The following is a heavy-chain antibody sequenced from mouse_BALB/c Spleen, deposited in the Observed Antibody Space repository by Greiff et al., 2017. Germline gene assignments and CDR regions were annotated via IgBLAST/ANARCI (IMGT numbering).Heavy chain of an antibody. CDR2: ISSGGSYT. J-gene: IGHJ2*01. V-gene: IGHV5-6-4*01. D-gene: IGHD2-10*02. CDR3: TRYGNFDY. CDR1: GFTFSSYT. Sequence: EVQGVESGGGLVKPGGSLKLSCAASGFTFSSYTMSWVRQTPEKRLEWVATISSGGSYTYYPDSVKGRFTISRDNAKNTLYLQMSSLKSEDTAMYYCTRYGNFDYWGQGTTLTVSS.